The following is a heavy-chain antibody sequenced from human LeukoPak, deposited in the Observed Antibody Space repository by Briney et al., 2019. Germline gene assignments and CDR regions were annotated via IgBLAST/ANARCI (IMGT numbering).Heavy chain of an antibody. J-gene: IGHJ6*03. V-gene: IGHV1-24*01. Sequence: ASVKVSCKVSGYTLTELSMHWVRQAPGKGLEWMGGFDPEDGETIYAQKFQGRVTMTEDTSTDTAYMELSSLRSEDTAVYHCATGPTGTTSPGYYYYMDVWGKGTTVTVSS. CDR3: ATGPTGTTSPGYYYYMDV. CDR1: GYTLTELS. D-gene: IGHD1-7*01. CDR2: FDPEDGET.